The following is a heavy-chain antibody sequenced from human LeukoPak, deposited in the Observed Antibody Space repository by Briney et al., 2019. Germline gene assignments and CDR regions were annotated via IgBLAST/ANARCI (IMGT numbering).Heavy chain of an antibody. J-gene: IGHJ4*02. Sequence: PGRSLRLSCAASGFTFSSYGVHWVRQAPGKGLEWVAVIWYDGSNKYYADSVKGRFTISRDNSKNTLYLQMNSLRAEDTAVYYCARVPRYFDWAYFDHWGQGTLVTVSS. CDR3: ARVPRYFDWAYFDH. CDR1: GFTFSSYG. D-gene: IGHD3-9*01. V-gene: IGHV3-33*01. CDR2: IWYDGSNK.